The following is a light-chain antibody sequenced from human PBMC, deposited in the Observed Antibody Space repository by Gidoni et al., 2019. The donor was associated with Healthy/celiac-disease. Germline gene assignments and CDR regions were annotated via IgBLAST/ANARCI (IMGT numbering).Light chain of an antibody. V-gene: IGKV1-39*01. CDR3: QQSYSTPYT. J-gene: IGKJ2*01. CDR1: QIISSY. CDR2: AAS. Sequence: EIQLSQSPSYLSASVGDRVTITCRARQIISSYLNWYQQKPGKAPKLLIYAASSLQSGIPSRFSGSGSGTDFTLTISSLQPEDFATYYCQQSYSTPYTFGQGTKLEIK.